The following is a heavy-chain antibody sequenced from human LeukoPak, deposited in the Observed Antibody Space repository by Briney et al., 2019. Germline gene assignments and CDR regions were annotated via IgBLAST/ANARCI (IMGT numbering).Heavy chain of an antibody. V-gene: IGHV3-30*02. CDR1: GFTFGDSG. J-gene: IGHJ4*02. CDR2: IWYDGRNK. D-gene: IGHD3-10*01. CDR3: AKGDGVFCGSYYFDY. Sequence: GGSLRLSCVASGFTFGDSGMHWVRQAPGKGLEWVAFIWYDGRNKYYADSVKGRFTISRDNSKNTLVLQMNSLRAEDTAVYYCAKGDGVFCGSYYFDYWGQGTRVTVSS.